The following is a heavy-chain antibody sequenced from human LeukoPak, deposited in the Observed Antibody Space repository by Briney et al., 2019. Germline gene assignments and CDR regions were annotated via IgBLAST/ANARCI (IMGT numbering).Heavy chain of an antibody. CDR3: ARPMVRGVNWFDP. D-gene: IGHD3-10*01. Sequence: VASVKVSCKASGYTFTGYYMHWVRQAPGQGLEWMGWINPNSGGTNYAQKFQDRVTMTRDTSISPAYMELSRLRSDDTAVYYCARPMVRGVNWFDPWGQGTLVTVSS. J-gene: IGHJ5*02. CDR1: GYTFTGYY. V-gene: IGHV1-2*02. CDR2: INPNSGGT.